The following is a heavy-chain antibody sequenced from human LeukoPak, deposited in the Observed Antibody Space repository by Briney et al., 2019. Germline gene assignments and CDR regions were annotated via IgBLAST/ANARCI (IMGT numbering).Heavy chain of an antibody. J-gene: IGHJ4*02. V-gene: IGHV4-30-2*01. CDR1: GGSISSGGYY. Sequence: SQTLSLTCTVSGGSISSGGYYWSWIRQPPGKGLGWIGEINHSGSTNYNPSLKSRVTISVDTSKNQFSLKLSSVTAADTAVYYCARAGVGYCSSTSCYRGSYQFWGQGTLVTVSS. CDR2: INHSGST. CDR3: ARAGVGYCSSTSCYRGSYQF. D-gene: IGHD2-2*02.